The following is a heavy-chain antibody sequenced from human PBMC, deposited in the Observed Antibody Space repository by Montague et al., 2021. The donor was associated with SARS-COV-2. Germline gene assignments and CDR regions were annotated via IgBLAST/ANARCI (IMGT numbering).Heavy chain of an antibody. CDR3: AGDGNRWSGLRY. J-gene: IGHJ4*02. CDR1: GLSISGSY. CDR2: INDSEST. Sequence: SETLSLTCTVSGLSISGSYWSWIRQAPGTGLEWIGNINDSESTNYNPTPQRRVTITADTSKNQFSLKLRSMTTAATAVYYCAGDGNRWSGLRYWGQGTLVTVSS. D-gene: IGHD2-15*01. V-gene: IGHV4-59*01.